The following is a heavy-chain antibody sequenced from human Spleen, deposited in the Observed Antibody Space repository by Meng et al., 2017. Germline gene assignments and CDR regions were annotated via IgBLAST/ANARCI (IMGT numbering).Heavy chain of an antibody. D-gene: IGHD6-13*01. CDR3: AREVAAAGPFYYYYYGMDV. Sequence: ASVKVSCKASGYTFTSYDINWVRQATGQGLEWMGWINTNTGNPTYAQGFTGRFVFSLDTSVSTAYLQISSLKAEDTAVYYCAREVAAAGPFYYYYYGMDVWGQGTTVTVSS. J-gene: IGHJ6*02. CDR2: INTNTGNP. V-gene: IGHV7-4-1*02. CDR1: GYTFTSYD.